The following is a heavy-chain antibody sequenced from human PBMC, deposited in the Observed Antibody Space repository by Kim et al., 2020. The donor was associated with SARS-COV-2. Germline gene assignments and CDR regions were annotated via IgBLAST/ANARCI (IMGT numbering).Heavy chain of an antibody. Sequence: GGSLRLSCSASGFTFSTYAMYWVRQAPGKGLEYVSAISSNGGITYHADSMKDRFTTSRDNYKNTLYLQMRSLRADDTAVYYCVKDRVASSWFNGAFDIWGQGTMVTVSS. V-gene: IGHV3-64D*09. CDR3: VKDRVASSWFNGAFDI. CDR2: ISSNGGIT. D-gene: IGHD6-13*01. J-gene: IGHJ3*02. CDR1: GFTFSTYA.